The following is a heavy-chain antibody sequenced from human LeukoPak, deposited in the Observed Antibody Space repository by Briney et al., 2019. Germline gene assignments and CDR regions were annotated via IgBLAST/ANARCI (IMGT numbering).Heavy chain of an antibody. V-gene: IGHV4-39*07. CDR3: ARGSRGYSYG. Sequence: SETLSLTCTVSGGSISSSSYYWGWIRQPPGKGLEWIGSIYYSGSTYYNPSLKSRVTISVDTSKNQFSLKLSSVTAAGTALYYCARGSRGYSYGWGQGTLVTVSS. D-gene: IGHD5-18*01. J-gene: IGHJ4*02. CDR1: GGSISSSSYY. CDR2: IYYSGST.